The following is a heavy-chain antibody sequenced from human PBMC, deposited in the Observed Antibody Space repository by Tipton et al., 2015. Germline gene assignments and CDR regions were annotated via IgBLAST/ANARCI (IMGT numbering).Heavy chain of an antibody. CDR3: ARDPYTSSWYTINWFDP. J-gene: IGHJ5*02. CDR1: GYTFTSYD. D-gene: IGHD6-13*01. V-gene: IGHV1-8*01. CDR2: MNPNSGNT. Sequence: QSGPEVKKPGASVKVSCKASGYTFTSYDINWVRQATGQGLEWMGWMNPNSGNTGYAQKFQGRVTMTRDTSISTAYMELTRLRSDDTAMYYCARDPYTSSWYTINWFDPWGQGTLVTVSS.